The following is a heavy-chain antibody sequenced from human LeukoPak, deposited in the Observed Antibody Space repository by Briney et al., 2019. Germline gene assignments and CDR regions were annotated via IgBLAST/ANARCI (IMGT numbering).Heavy chain of an antibody. V-gene: IGHV4-30-2*01. CDR1: GVSITSDTYC. CDR2: ILHSGST. D-gene: IGHD3-3*01. CDR3: ARTRDFWSGYFDY. Sequence: SQTLSLACSVSGVSITSDTYCWSWIRQPPGKGLEWIGYILHSGSTYYNPSLKSRVTISIDTSKSQFSLKLSSVTAADTAVYYCARTRDFWSGYFDYWGQGTLVTVSS. J-gene: IGHJ4*02.